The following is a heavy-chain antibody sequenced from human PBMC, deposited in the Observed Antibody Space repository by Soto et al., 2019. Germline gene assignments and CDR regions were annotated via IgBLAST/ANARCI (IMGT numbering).Heavy chain of an antibody. Sequence: EVQLVESGGGLVQLGGSLRLSCVASGFTFSNFGMNWVRQAPGKGPEWVSYISSSNGNINYANSVKGRFTISRDNAKNSLYLQMNSLRDEDTAVYHCVRGGVARPDYWGQGTLVTVSS. V-gene: IGHV3-48*02. J-gene: IGHJ4*02. CDR1: GFTFSNFG. D-gene: IGHD6-6*01. CDR3: VRGGVARPDY. CDR2: ISSSNGNI.